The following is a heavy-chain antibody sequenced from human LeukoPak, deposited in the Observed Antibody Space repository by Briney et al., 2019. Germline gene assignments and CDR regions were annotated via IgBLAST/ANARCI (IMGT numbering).Heavy chain of an antibody. CDR3: AKDGGIASGSCLDY. V-gene: IGHV3-53*05. CDR2: IGGGGDDT. J-gene: IGHJ4*02. Sequence: GGSLRLSCGASGFTVSSNYMSWVRQAPGKGLEWVSAIGGGGDDTYYADSVKGRFTISRDNSKKTLYLQMNSLRAEDTAVYYCAKDGGIASGSCLDYWGQGTLVTVSS. CDR1: GFTVSSNY. D-gene: IGHD2-15*01.